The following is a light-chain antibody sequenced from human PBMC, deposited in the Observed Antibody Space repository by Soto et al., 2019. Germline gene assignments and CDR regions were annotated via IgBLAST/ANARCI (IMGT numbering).Light chain of an antibody. CDR1: QSVSSSY. CDR2: GAS. J-gene: IGKJ3*01. V-gene: IGKV3-20*01. Sequence: DIVLTQSPGTLSLSPGERATLSCRASQSVSSSYLAWYQQKPGQAPRLLIYGASSRDTGIPDRFSGSGSRTDFTLTISRLEPEDFAVYYCQQYGSSPFTFGPGTKVDIK. CDR3: QQYGSSPFT.